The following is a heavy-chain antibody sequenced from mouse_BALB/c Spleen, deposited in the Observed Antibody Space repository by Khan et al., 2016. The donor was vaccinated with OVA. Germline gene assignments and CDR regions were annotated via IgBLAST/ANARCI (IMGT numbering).Heavy chain of an antibody. D-gene: IGHD3-3*01. Sequence: EVQLQQSGPELVKPGASVKISCKTSGYTFTEYTLHWVKQSHGKSLEWIGVINPKNGVTSYNQKFKGKATLTVDKSSSTAYMEFRSLTSEDSAVYYCARDAGRYWGQGTSVTFSS. J-gene: IGHJ4*01. CDR3: ARDAGRY. CDR2: INPKNGVT. CDR1: GYTFTEYT. V-gene: IGHV1-18*01.